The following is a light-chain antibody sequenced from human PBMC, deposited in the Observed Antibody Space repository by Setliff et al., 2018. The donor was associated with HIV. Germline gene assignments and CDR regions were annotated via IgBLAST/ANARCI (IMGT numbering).Light chain of an antibody. J-gene: IGLJ1*01. V-gene: IGLV1-51*02. CDR1: GSNIENNY. Sequence: QSVLTQPPSVSAAPGQKVTISCSGSGSNIENNYVSWYQQLPGTAPKLLIHENYKRPSGISDRFSGSKSGTSATLDITGLQTGDEADYYCGTWDSSLSAGCVFGTGTKVTVL. CDR3: GTWDSSLSAGCV. CDR2: ENY.